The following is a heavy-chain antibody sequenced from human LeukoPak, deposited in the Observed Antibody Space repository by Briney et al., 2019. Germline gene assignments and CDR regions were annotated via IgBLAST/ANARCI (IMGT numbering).Heavy chain of an antibody. Sequence: ASVKVSCEPSLYTFTRYAICWVREAPGRGLVWVDWISAYKGNTHYAQNLRGRVTKTTDTSTTTPYMEQRRLRPDDTGVYLCVRLCRGGWPLECIEVWGQGATVTVPS. CDR1: LYTFTRYA. D-gene: IGHD6-19*01. J-gene: IGHJ6*02. CDR3: VRLCRGGWPLECIEV. CDR2: ISAYKGNT. V-gene: IGHV1-18*01.